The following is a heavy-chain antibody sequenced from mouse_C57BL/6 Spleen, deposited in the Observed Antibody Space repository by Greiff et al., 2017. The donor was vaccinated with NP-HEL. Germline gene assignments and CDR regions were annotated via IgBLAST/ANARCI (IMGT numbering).Heavy chain of an antibody. CDR1: GFTFSDYG. D-gene: IGHD4-1*01. CDR2: ISSGSSTI. J-gene: IGHJ2*01. Sequence: EVQLVESGGGLVKPGGSLKLSCAASGFTFSDYGMHWVRQAPEKGLEWVAYISSGSSTIYYADTVKGRFTISRDNAKNTLFLQMTSLRSEDTAMYYCARSLYWAYYFDYWGQGTTLTVSS. V-gene: IGHV5-17*01. CDR3: ARSLYWAYYFDY.